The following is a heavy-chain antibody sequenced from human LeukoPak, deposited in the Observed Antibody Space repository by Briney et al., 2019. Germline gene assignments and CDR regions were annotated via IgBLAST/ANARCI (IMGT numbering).Heavy chain of an antibody. V-gene: IGHV1-69*01. CDR1: GGTFSSYA. J-gene: IGHJ3*02. D-gene: IGHD1-14*01. Sequence: GASVKVSCKASGGTFSSYAISWVRQAPGQGLEWMGGIIPIFGTANYAQKFQGRVTITADESTSTAYMELSSLRSEDTAVYYCARDRPERHAFDIWGQGTMVTVSS. CDR2: IIPIFGTA. CDR3: ARDRPERHAFDI.